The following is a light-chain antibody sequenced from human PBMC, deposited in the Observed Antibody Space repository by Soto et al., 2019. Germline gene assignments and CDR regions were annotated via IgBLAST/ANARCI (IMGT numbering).Light chain of an antibody. CDR2: GAS. V-gene: IGKV3-15*01. J-gene: IGKJ1*01. CDR1: QSVSSN. CDR3: QQYNNWPPWT. Sequence: EIVLPQYTATLSVSPGERATLSCRPSQSVSSNLAWYQQKPGQAPRLLIYGASTRATGIPARFSGSGSGTEFTLTISSLQSEDFAVYYCQQYNNWPPWTFGQGTKVHIK.